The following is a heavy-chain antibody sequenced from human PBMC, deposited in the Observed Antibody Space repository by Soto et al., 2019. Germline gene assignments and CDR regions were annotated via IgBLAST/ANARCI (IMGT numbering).Heavy chain of an antibody. Sequence: EVQLLDSGGGLVQPGGSLRLSCAASGFTFSSYAMSWVRQAPGKGLEWVSAISGSAITTYYAVSVKARFTISRHNSKNPVYLQMNSLRAEDTAICYCAKVIVARGGMDVWGRGTTVTVSS. CDR2: ISGSAITT. D-gene: IGHD6-6*01. CDR1: GFTFSSYA. V-gene: IGHV3-23*01. CDR3: AKVIVARGGMDV. J-gene: IGHJ6*01.